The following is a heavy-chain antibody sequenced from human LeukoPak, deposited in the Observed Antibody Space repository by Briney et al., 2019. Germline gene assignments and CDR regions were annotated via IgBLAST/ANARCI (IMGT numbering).Heavy chain of an antibody. V-gene: IGHV4-4*09. CDR2: IYTSGST. J-gene: IGHJ4*02. Sequence: SGTLSLTCTGSGGSISSYYWSWIRQPPGKGLEWIGYIYTSGSTNYNPSLKSRVTISVDTSKNQFSLKLSSVTAADTAVYYCATYHYDFWSGNYYFDYWGQGTLVTVSS. CDR1: GGSISSYY. D-gene: IGHD3-3*01. CDR3: ATYHYDFWSGNYYFDY.